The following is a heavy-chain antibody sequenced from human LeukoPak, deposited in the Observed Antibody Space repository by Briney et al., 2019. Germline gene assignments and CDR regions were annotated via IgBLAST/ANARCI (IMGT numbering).Heavy chain of an antibody. D-gene: IGHD6-13*01. V-gene: IGHV3-74*01. Sequence: PGGSLRLSCAASGFTFSSYWMHWVRQAPGKGLVWVSRVNNDGSTTSYADSVRGRFTISRDNTKNTLHLQMNSLRAEGTAVYFCLAAAGTIGWGQGTLVTVSS. CDR2: VNNDGSTT. J-gene: IGHJ4*02. CDR3: LAAAGTIG. CDR1: GFTFSSYW.